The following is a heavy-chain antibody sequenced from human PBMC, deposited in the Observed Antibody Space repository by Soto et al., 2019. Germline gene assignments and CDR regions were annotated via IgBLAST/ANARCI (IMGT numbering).Heavy chain of an antibody. D-gene: IGHD3-22*01. CDR2: ITGSGGGA. CDR3: AREIRVDGSRNYFDY. CDR1: GFTFSIYG. Sequence: EVQLLESGGELVQPGGSLRLSCAASGFTFSIYGMTWVRQAPGKGLEWVSYITGSGGGAYYADSVKGRFTISRDNSKSTLYLQMDSLRDDDRAIYYCAREIRVDGSRNYFDYWGQGTLVSVSS. V-gene: IGHV3-23*01. J-gene: IGHJ4*02.